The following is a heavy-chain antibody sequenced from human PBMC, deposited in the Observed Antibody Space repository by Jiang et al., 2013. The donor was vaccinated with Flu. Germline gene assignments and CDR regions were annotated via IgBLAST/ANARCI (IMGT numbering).Heavy chain of an antibody. CDR2: ISSSSSYI. D-gene: IGHD2-15*01. CDR1: GFTFSSYS. Sequence: VQLVESGGGLVKPGGSLRLSCAASGFTFSSYSMNWVRQAPGKGLEWVSSISSSSSYIYYADSVKGRFTISRDNAKNSLYLQMNSLRAEDTAVYYCARLGYCSGGNCYIAFDIWGQGTMVTVSS. J-gene: IGHJ3*02. CDR3: ARLGYCSGGNCYIAFDI. V-gene: IGHV3-21*01.